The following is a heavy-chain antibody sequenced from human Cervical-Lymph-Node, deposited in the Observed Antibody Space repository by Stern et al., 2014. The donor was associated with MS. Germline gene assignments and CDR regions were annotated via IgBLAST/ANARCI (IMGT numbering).Heavy chain of an antibody. CDR2: ASYDGTQR. J-gene: IGHJ4*02. V-gene: IGHV3-30-3*01. D-gene: IGHD3-10*01. Sequence: VQLVESGGGVVQPGRSLSLSCVASGFTFSTYEMHWVRQAPGKGLEWVAFASYDGTQRNSTDSVKARFTISRDNSKNTLYLHMNSLRDDDTAVYFCARGGRGVGLEYWGQGALVTVSS. CDR3: ARGGRGVGLEY. CDR1: GFTFSTYE.